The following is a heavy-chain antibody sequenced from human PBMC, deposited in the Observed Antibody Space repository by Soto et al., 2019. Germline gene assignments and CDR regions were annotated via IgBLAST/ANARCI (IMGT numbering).Heavy chain of an antibody. J-gene: IGHJ4*02. V-gene: IGHV3-64*01. CDR3: ARRVSGNYDY. CDR1: GFTFSSYD. D-gene: IGHD1-7*01. CDR2: ISSNGGTT. Sequence: EVQLAESGGGMVQPGGSLRLSCVASGFTFSSYDMHWVRQAPGKGLEYVSSISSNGGTTYYGYSVKGRFTISRDNSKNTLYLQMGSLSAEDMAVYYCARRVSGNYDYWGPGTLVTVSS.